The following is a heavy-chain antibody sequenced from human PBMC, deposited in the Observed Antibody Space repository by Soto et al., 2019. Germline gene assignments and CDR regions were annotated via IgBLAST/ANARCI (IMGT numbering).Heavy chain of an antibody. Sequence: QVQLVQSGAEVKKPGSSVKVSCKASGGTFSSYAISWVRQAPGQGLEWMGGIIPIFGTANYAQKFQGRVTITAEESTSKAYMALSSLISEDTAVYYCAREGPVEMATIGNWFDPWGPETLVTVSS. D-gene: IGHD5-12*01. CDR3: AREGPVEMATIGNWFDP. V-gene: IGHV1-69*12. CDR1: GGTFSSYA. CDR2: IIPIFGTA. J-gene: IGHJ5*02.